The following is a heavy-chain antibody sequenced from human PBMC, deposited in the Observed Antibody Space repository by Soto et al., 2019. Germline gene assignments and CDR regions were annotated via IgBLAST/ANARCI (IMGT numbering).Heavy chain of an antibody. CDR2: IDSGDGTT. Sequence: VGSLRLSCTGSGFDFGDYYVSWIRQAPGKGLEWVSYIDSGDGTTYYTDSVKGRFTISRDNAKKTVYLQMSSLRVEDTALYYCVRPYYSSSWFPFDRRGQGTQVTVSS. CDR1: GFDFGDYY. V-gene: IGHV3-11*01. CDR3: VRPYYSSSWFPFDR. J-gene: IGHJ4*02. D-gene: IGHD6-13*01.